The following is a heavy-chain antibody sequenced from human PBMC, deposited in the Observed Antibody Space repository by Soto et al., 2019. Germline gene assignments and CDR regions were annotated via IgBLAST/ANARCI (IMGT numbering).Heavy chain of an antibody. CDR3: ARGSGRTPRPGDD. CDR1: GFSFDNFG. D-gene: IGHD6-6*01. CDR2: FSGTAGGT. V-gene: IGHV3-23*01. Sequence: EVQLLESGGDLVHPGGSLRLSCAASGFSFDNFGMSWVRQAPGKGLEWVSGFSGTAGGTYYADSVKGRFTISRDSSKNTVYLQMTSLRAEDTAVYYCARGSGRTPRPGDDWSQGTQVTVSS. J-gene: IGHJ4*02.